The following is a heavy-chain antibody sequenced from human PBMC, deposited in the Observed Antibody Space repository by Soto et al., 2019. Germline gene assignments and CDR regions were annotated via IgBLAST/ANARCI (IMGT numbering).Heavy chain of an antibody. D-gene: IGHD2-21*02. V-gene: IGHV1-8*02. Sequence: ASVKVSCKASGYTFTSYGINWVRQATGQGLEWMGWMNPNNGQTNYARTFQGRVTMTRNSSTSTAYMELSSLRSEDTAVYYCARSIVVVTALDYWGQGTLVTVSS. CDR3: ARSIVVVTALDY. CDR1: GYTFTSYG. J-gene: IGHJ4*02. CDR2: MNPNNGQT.